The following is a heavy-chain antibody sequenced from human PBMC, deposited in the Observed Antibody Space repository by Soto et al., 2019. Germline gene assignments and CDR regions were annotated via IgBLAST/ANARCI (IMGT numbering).Heavy chain of an antibody. V-gene: IGHV1-69*01. D-gene: IGHD1-1*01. CDR1: GGTFSSYA. CDR3: ARSRATTVAFDI. J-gene: IGHJ3*02. Sequence: QVQLVQSGAEVKKPGSSVKVSCKASGGTFSSYAFTWVRQAPGQGLEWMGRIIPVFGTTNYAQKFQGRVTIIADESTSTANMELSSLRSEDTAIYYCARSRATTVAFDIWGQGTLVTVSS. CDR2: IIPVFGTT.